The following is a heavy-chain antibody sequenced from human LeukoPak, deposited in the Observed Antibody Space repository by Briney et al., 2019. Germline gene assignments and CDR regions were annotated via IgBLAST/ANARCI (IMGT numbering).Heavy chain of an antibody. CDR3: AREMAAAGDY. CDR2: ISSSGSTI. D-gene: IGHD6-13*01. J-gene: IGHJ4*02. CDR1: GFTFDSYE. Sequence: GGSLRLSCAASGFTFDSYEMNWVRQAPGKGLEWVSYISSSGSTIYYADSMKGRFTISRDNAKNSLYLQMNSLRAEDTAVYYCAREMAAAGDYWGQGALVTVSS. V-gene: IGHV3-48*03.